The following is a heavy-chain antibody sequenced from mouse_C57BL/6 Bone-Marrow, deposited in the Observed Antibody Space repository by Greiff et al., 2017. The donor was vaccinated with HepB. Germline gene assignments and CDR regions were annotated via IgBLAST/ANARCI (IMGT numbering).Heavy chain of an antibody. CDR1: GFTFSSYG. CDR3: ARQGYYGSSYGYFDV. J-gene: IGHJ1*03. V-gene: IGHV5-6*01. D-gene: IGHD1-1*01. CDR2: ISSGGSYT. Sequence: EVKLMESGGDLVKPGGSLKLSCAASGFTFSSYGMSFVRQTPDKRLEWVATISSGGSYTYYPDSVKGRFTISRDNAKNTLYLQMSSLKSEDTAMYYCARQGYYGSSYGYFDVWGTGTTVTVSS.